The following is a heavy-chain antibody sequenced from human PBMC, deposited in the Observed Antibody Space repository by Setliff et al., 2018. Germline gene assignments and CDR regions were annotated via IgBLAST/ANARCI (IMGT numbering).Heavy chain of an antibody. D-gene: IGHD6-19*01. J-gene: IGHJ4*02. CDR3: ATRPGIAVAGFDH. CDR2: FNPGNGDT. CDR1: GYSFTSYT. Sequence: ASVKVSCKASGYSFTSYTIHWVRQAPGQRLEWMAWFNPGNGDTKYSQNFQGRVTLTRDTSASTAYMELSSLRSEDTAVYYCATRPGIAVAGFDHWGQGTLVTVSS. V-gene: IGHV1-3*01.